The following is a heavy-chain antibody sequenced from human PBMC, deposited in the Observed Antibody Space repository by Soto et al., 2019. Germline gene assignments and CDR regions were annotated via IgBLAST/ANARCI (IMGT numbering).Heavy chain of an antibody. Sequence: VQLLASGGGLVQPGGSLRLSCGASGFTFSDNAMTWVRQAPGKGLEWVSSISDDGDSTYYADSVKGRFAVSRDNSKNTLFLHMNSLGAEDTAVYYCAKSLSTAVNYGLDVWGQGTSVTVSS. CDR2: ISDDGDST. V-gene: IGHV3-23*01. CDR1: GFTFSDNA. D-gene: IGHD2-2*01. J-gene: IGHJ6*02. CDR3: AKSLSTAVNYGLDV.